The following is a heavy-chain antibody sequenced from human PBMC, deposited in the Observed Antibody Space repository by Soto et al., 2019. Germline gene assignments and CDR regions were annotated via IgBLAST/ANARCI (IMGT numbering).Heavy chain of an antibody. J-gene: IGHJ5*02. Sequence: ASVKVSCKASGYTCINYYIHWVLQAPGQGLEWMAIINPMGGSTNYAQEFQGRVTLTSDTSTSTVYMELSSLRFEDTALFYCARDLAAGDLWGQGSLVTVSS. D-gene: IGHD6-13*01. CDR2: INPMGGST. CDR1: GYTCINYY. CDR3: ARDLAAGDL. V-gene: IGHV1-46*01.